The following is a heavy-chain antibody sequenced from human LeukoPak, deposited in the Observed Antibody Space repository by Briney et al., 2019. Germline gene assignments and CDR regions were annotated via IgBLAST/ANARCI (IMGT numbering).Heavy chain of an antibody. CDR1: GFTFSSYS. Sequence: GGSLRLSCAASGFTFSSYSMIWVRQAPGKGLEWVSSISSSSSYIYYADSVKGRFTISRDNAKNSLYLQMNSLRAEDTAVYYCARGHGDRDAFDIWGQGTMVTVSS. CDR2: ISSSSSYI. CDR3: ARGHGDRDAFDI. D-gene: IGHD4-17*01. V-gene: IGHV3-21*01. J-gene: IGHJ3*02.